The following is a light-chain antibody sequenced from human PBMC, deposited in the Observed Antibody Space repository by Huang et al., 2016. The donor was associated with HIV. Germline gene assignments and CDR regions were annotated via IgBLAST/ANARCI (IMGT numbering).Light chain of an antibody. Sequence: EIVLPQSPATLSLSPGERATFSCRVSQSVSRNLGWYQQKCSQAPRLFIYDASTRATGIPARFSGSGSGTNFTLTISSLVPEDCAVYYCQQRDTFGPGTRLEIK. J-gene: IGKJ5*01. CDR2: DAS. CDR3: QQRDT. V-gene: IGKV3-11*01. CDR1: QSVSRN.